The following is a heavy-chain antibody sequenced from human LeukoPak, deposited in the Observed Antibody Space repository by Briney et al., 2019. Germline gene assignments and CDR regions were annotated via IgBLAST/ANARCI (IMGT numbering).Heavy chain of an antibody. J-gene: IGHJ4*02. Sequence: GESLRISCKGSGYSFTSYWIGWLRQMPGKGLEWMGIIYPGDSDTRYSPSFQGQVTISADKSISTAYLQWSSLKASDTAMYYCARGGYCSSTSCYPPAPFDYWGQGTLVTVSS. CDR1: GYSFTSYW. CDR2: IYPGDSDT. D-gene: IGHD2-2*01. V-gene: IGHV5-51*01. CDR3: ARGGYCSSTSCYPPAPFDY.